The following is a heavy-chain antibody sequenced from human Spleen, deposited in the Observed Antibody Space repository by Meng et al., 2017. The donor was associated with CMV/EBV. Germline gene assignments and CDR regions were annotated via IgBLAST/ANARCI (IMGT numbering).Heavy chain of an antibody. CDR2: IYWNDDK. V-gene: IGHV2-5*01. CDR3: AHRLFGGVIHL. D-gene: IGHD3-10*01. CDR1: WFSLSTSGVG. Sequence: CTFSWFSLSTSGVGVGWIRQPPGKALEWLALIYWNDDKRYSPSLKSRLTITKDTSKNQVVLTMTNMDPVDTATYYCAHRLFGGVIHLWSQGTLVTVSS. J-gene: IGHJ4*02.